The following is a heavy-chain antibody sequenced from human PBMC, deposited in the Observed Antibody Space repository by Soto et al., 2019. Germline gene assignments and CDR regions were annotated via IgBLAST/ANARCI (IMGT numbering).Heavy chain of an antibody. V-gene: IGHV5-51*01. J-gene: IGHJ3*02. Sequence: GESLKISCKGSGYSFTSYWIGWVRQMPGKGLGWMGIIYPGDSDTRYSPSFQGQVTISADKSISTAYLQWSSLKASDTAMYYCARLDLAYCSGGSCYPGAFDIWGQGTMVTVSS. CDR3: ARLDLAYCSGGSCYPGAFDI. D-gene: IGHD2-15*01. CDR1: GYSFTSYW. CDR2: IYPGDSDT.